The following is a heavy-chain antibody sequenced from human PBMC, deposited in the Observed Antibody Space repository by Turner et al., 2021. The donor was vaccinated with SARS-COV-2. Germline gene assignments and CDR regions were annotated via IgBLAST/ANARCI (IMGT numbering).Heavy chain of an antibody. V-gene: IGHV4-39*01. D-gene: IGHD1-26*01. CDR2: IYYGEST. CDR3: ARHSPELRGDYFDY. CDR1: GGSISRSSYY. J-gene: IGHJ4*02. Sequence: QLQLQESGPGLVKPSETLSLTCTVSGGSISRSSYYWGWICQPPGKGLEWIGSIYYGESTYYNPSLKSRVTISVDTSKNQFSLRLSSVTAADTAVYYCARHSPELRGDYFDYWGQGTLVTVSS.